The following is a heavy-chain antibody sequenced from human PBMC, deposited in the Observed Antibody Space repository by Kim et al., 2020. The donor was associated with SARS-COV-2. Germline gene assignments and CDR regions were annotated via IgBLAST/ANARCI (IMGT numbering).Heavy chain of an antibody. J-gene: IGHJ3*02. Sequence: GGSLRLSCAASGFTFSSYGMHWVRQAPGKGLEWVAVISYDGSNKYYADSVKGRFTISRDNSKNTLYLQMNSLRAEDTAVYYCAKLYYYDSSGYYNDAFDIWGQGTMVTVSS. V-gene: IGHV3-30*18. CDR3: AKLYYYDSSGYYNDAFDI. CDR2: ISYDGSNK. D-gene: IGHD3-22*01. CDR1: GFTFSSYG.